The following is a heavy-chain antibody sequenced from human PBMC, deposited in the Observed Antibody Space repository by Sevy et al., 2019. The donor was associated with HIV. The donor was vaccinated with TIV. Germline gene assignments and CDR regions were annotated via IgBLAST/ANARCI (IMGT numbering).Heavy chain of an antibody. D-gene: IGHD3-16*01. J-gene: IGHJ6*02. CDR3: ARVRGTISPYYYFGMDV. CDR1: GFNFGDYA. CDR2: IRSKTYGGTT. V-gene: IGHV3-49*03. Sequence: GGSLRLSCTASGFNFGDYAMSWCRQAPGKGLEWIGFIRSKTYGGTTEYAASVKGRFTISRDDSNSIASLQMNSLKPEDTAVYYCARVRGTISPYYYFGMDVWGQGTTVTVSS.